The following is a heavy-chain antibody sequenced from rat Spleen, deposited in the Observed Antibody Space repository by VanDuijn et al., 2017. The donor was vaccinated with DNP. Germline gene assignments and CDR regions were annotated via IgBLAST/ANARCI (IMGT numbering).Heavy chain of an antibody. V-gene: IGHV5-7*01. CDR1: GFTFSDYN. Sequence: EVQLVESGGGLVQPGRSMKLSCAASGFTFSDYNMAWVRQAPKKGLEWVATINYDDFNTHYRDSMKGRFTISRDNAKSTLYLQRDSLRSEDTATYYCTTFSGPYGGSSPNWFVYWGQGILVTVSS. CDR3: TTFSGPYGGSSPNWFVY. J-gene: IGHJ3*01. D-gene: IGHD1-11*01. CDR2: INYDDFNT.